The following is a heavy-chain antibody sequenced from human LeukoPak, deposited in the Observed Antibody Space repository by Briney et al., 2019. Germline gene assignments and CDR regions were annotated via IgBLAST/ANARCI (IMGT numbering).Heavy chain of an antibody. Sequence: GGSLRLSCAASGFHFSSHGMNWVRPAPGKGLEWVSGISPSGDITYYADSVMGRFTISRDNRKSTVSLQMNSLRAEDTAVYYCARDAHYYGSGSYYNGVRYFQHWGQGTLVTVSS. V-gene: IGHV3-23*01. D-gene: IGHD3-10*01. J-gene: IGHJ1*01. CDR2: ISPSGDIT. CDR3: ARDAHYYGSGSYYNGVRYFQH. CDR1: GFHFSSHG.